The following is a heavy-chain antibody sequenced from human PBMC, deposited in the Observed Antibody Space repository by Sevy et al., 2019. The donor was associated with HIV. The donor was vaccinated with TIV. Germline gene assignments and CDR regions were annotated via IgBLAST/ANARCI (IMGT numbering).Heavy chain of an antibody. CDR1: ALTFTRYA. CDR2: ISYEGSNI. CDR3: AKDLHPPGPVRGTNFDY. Sequence: GGSLRLSCAASALTFTRYAFHWVRQAPGKGPEWLGVISYEGSNIYCGPSVKGRFTISRDNSKNTLYLQMNDMRTEDTAVYYCAKDLHPPGPVRGTNFDYWGRGTLVTVSS. J-gene: IGHJ4*02. D-gene: IGHD1-1*01. V-gene: IGHV3-30*18.